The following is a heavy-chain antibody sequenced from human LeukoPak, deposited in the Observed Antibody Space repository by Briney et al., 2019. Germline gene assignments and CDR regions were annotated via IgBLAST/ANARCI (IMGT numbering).Heavy chain of an antibody. CDR3: ARGSPPRRNYGSRGYYSYYFDY. Sequence: ASVKVSCKASGYTFTSYGISWVRQAPGQGLEWMGLISAYNGNTHYAQKLQGRVTMTTDTSTSTVYMELRSLRSDDTAVYYCARGSPPRRNYGSRGYYSYYFDYWGQGTLVTVSS. V-gene: IGHV1-18*01. D-gene: IGHD3-22*01. J-gene: IGHJ4*02. CDR1: GYTFTSYG. CDR2: ISAYNGNT.